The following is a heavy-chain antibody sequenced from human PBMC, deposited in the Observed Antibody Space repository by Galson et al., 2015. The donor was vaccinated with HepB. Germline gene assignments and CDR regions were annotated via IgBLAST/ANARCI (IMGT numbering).Heavy chain of an antibody. Sequence: SVKVSCKASGGTFSSYTISWVRQAPGQGLEWMGRIIPILGIANYAQKFQGRVTITADKSTSTAYMELSSLKSEDTAVYYCASGPIVGVPPPGYWGQGTLVTFSS. CDR2: IIPILGIA. J-gene: IGHJ4*02. CDR3: ASGPIVGVPPPGY. CDR1: GGTFSSYT. D-gene: IGHD1-26*01. V-gene: IGHV1-69*02.